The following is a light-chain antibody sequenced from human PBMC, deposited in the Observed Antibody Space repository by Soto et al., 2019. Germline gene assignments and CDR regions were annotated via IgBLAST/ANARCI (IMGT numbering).Light chain of an antibody. CDR1: SSNIGSNT. Sequence: QSALTQPPSASGTPGQXVTISCSGSSSNIGSNTVNWYQQLPGTAPKLLIYSNNQRPSGVPDRFSGSKSGTSASLAISGLQSEDEADYYCAACDDSLNGYVFGTGTKVTVL. CDR3: AACDDSLNGYV. V-gene: IGLV1-44*01. J-gene: IGLJ1*01. CDR2: SNN.